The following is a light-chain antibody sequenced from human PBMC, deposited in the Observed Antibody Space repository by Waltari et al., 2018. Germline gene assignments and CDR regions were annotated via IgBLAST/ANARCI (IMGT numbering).Light chain of an antibody. V-gene: IGKV1-8*01. CDR3: QQYYSDPLT. J-gene: IGKJ4*01. CDR1: QHVSGY. CDR2: AAS. Sequence: AIRMTPCPSSFPASTGDRVTLTCRASQHVSGYLAWYQQKPGQAPRLLIYAASTLQTGVPSRFSGSGSGTDFTLIISCLQAEDFAIYFCQQYYSDPLTFGGGTKVEIK.